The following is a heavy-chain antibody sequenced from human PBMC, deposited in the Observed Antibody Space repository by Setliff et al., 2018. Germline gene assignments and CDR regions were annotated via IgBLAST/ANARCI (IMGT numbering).Heavy chain of an antibody. CDR2: INHSGST. D-gene: IGHD6-13*01. V-gene: IGHV4-34*01. CDR1: GGSLSTYY. Sequence: PSETLSLTCAVYGGSLSTYYWIWIRQPPGKGLEWIGEINHSGSTNYNPSLKSRVTISVDTSKNQFSLKLSSVTAADTAVYYRARQQGGALTAIDYWGQGTLVTVSS. J-gene: IGHJ4*02. CDR3: ARQQGGALTAIDY.